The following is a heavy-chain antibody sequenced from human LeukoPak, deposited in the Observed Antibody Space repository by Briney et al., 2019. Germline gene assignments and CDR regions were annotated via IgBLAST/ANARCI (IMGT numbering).Heavy chain of an antibody. D-gene: IGHD5-18*01. V-gene: IGHV3-11*01. CDR1: AFTFSEYS. CDR2: ITESGGTA. J-gene: IGHJ4*02. CDR3: ARPPEGYSYGFYFGH. Sequence: GGSLRLSCVGSAFTFSEYSMSWIRQAPGRELEWISSITESGGTAYYADSVKGRFSISRDNAKSALYLQMNSLRAEDTAVYYCARPPEGYSYGFYFGHWGQGAPVSVSS.